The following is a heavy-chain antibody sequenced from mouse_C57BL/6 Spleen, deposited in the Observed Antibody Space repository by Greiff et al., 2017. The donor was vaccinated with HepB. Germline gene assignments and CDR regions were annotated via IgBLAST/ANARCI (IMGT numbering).Heavy chain of an antibody. CDR3: ARPYYYYGSSYYAMDY. D-gene: IGHD1-1*01. CDR1: GYAFSSSW. CDR2: IYPGDGDT. J-gene: IGHJ4*01. Sequence: QVQLQQSGPELVKPGASVKISCKASGYAFSSSWMNWVKQRPGKGLEWIGRIYPGDGDTNYNGKFKGKATLTADKSSSTAYMQLSSLTSEASAVYFCARPYYYYGSSYYAMDYWGQGTSVTVSS. V-gene: IGHV1-82*01.